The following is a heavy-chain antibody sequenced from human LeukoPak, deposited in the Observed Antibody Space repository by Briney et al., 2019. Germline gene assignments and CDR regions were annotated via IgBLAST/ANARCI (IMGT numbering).Heavy chain of an antibody. J-gene: IGHJ5*02. CDR2: IIPILGIA. V-gene: IGHV1-69*04. CDR3: ARGNHYDSSGPTHLVRFDP. Sequence: SVKVSCKASGGTFSSYAISWVRPAPGQGLEWMGRIIPILGIANYAQKFQGRVTITADKSTSTAYMELSSLRSEDTAVYYCARGNHYDSSGPTHLVRFDPWGQGTLVTVSS. D-gene: IGHD3-22*01. CDR1: GGTFSSYA.